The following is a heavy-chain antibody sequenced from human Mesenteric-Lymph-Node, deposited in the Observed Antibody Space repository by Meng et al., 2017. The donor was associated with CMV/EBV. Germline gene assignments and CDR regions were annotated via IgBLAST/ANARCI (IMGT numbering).Heavy chain of an antibody. CDR3: ARVENSISPRYYDFWSGYVYGMDV. D-gene: IGHD3-3*01. Sequence: GGSLRLSCAASGFTFSSSWMSWVRQAPGKGLEWVANIKQDGSEKYYVDSVKGRFTISRDNAKNSLYLQMNSLRAEDTAVYYCARVENSISPRYYDFWSGYVYGMDVWGQGTTVTVSS. CDR2: IKQDGSEK. V-gene: IGHV3-7*01. CDR1: GFTFSSSW. J-gene: IGHJ6*02.